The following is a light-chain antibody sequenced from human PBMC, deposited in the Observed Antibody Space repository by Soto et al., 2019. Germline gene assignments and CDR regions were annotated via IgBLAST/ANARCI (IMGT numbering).Light chain of an antibody. J-gene: IGKJ4*01. V-gene: IGKV3D-15*01. Sequence: TVMPLSPATLSVSPGERATLSCRASQSVSSNLAWYQQKPGQPPRLLIYDISTRATGIPTRFSGSGSGTEFTLTISSLQSEDFAVYYCQQRGTFGGGTKVDIK. CDR2: DIS. CDR1: QSVSSN. CDR3: QQRGT.